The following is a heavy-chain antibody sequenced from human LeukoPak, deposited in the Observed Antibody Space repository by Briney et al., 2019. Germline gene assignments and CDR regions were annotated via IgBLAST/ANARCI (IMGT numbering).Heavy chain of an antibody. Sequence: SETLSLTCNVSGGSITSHSWNWIRQSPGKGLEWIGYSYYSGTTNYSPSLKSRVTISVDTSKNQFSLKLSSVTAADTAVYYCARGEPYYDSSGYLDYWGQGTLVTVSS. D-gene: IGHD3-22*01. CDR2: SYYSGTT. CDR1: GGSITSHS. V-gene: IGHV4-59*11. J-gene: IGHJ4*02. CDR3: ARGEPYYDSSGYLDY.